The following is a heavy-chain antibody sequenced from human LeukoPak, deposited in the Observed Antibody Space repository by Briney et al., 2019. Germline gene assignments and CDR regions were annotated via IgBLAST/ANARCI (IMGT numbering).Heavy chain of an antibody. CDR1: GFTFSSYS. J-gene: IGHJ4*02. Sequence: PGGSLRLSCAASGFTFSSYSMNWVRQAPGKGLEWVSSISSSSSYIYYADSVKGRFTISRDNAKNSLYLQMNSLRAEDTAVYYCARVYDFWSGYYLDWGQGTLVTVSS. CDR2: ISSSSSYI. V-gene: IGHV3-21*01. D-gene: IGHD3-3*01. CDR3: ARVYDFWSGYYLD.